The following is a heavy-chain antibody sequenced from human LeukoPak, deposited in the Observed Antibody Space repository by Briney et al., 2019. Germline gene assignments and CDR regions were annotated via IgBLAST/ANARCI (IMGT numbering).Heavy chain of an antibody. CDR2: INHGGST. D-gene: IGHD7-27*01. CDR1: GVSFSGYY. Sequence: SETLSLTCAVYGVSFSGYYWSWIRQPPGKGLEWIGEINHGGSTNYNPSLKSRVTISVDTSKNQFSLKLSSVTAADTAVYYCARGRNWGSSPFDYWGQGTLVTVSS. J-gene: IGHJ4*02. V-gene: IGHV4-34*01. CDR3: ARGRNWGSSPFDY.